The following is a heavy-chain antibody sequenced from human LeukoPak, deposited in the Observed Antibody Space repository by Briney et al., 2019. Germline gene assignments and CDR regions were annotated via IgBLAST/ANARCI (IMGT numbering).Heavy chain of an antibody. D-gene: IGHD1-26*01. Sequence: GGSLRLSCVVSGIKLSNYGMSWVRQAPGKGLEWVSGIREAGGGTKYADSVKGRFTISRDNSKNTLYLQMNSLRVEDTALYYCTKRVKYGGTWDHFADWGQGTLVTVSS. CDR3: TKRVKYGGTWDHFAD. J-gene: IGHJ4*02. CDR2: IREAGGGT. V-gene: IGHV3-23*01. CDR1: GIKLSNYG.